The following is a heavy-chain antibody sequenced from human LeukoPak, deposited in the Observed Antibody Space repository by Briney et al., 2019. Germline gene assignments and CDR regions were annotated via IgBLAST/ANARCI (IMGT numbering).Heavy chain of an antibody. CDR1: GFTVSSNY. D-gene: IGHD3-10*01. V-gene: IGHV3-53*01. J-gene: IGHJ6*02. CDR2: IYSGGST. CDR3: ARDRGRYYGMDV. Sequence: GGSLRLSCAASGFTVSSNYMSWVRQAPGKGLGWVSVIYSGGSTYYADSVKGRFTIARDNSKNTLYLQMNSLRAEDTAVYYCARDRGRYYGMDVWGQGTTVTVSS.